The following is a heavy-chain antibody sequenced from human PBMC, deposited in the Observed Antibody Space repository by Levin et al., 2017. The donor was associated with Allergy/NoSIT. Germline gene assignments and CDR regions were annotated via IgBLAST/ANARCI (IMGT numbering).Heavy chain of an antibody. D-gene: IGHD5-12*01. CDR1: GGSFSGYY. Sequence: PSETLSLTCAVYGGSFSGYYWSWIRQPPGKGLEWIGEINHSGSTNYNPSLKSRVTISVDTSKNQFSLKLSSVTAADTAVYYCARARGYSGYDPVTGERNAFDIWGQGTMVTVSS. CDR2: INHSGST. J-gene: IGHJ3*02. CDR3: ARARGYSGYDPVTGERNAFDI. V-gene: IGHV4-34*01.